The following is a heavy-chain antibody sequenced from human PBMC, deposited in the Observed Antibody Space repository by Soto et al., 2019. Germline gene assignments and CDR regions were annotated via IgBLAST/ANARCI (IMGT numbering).Heavy chain of an antibody. CDR3: ARDVEKSITIFGVVYESYYGMDV. CDR2: IIPIFGTA. V-gene: IGHV1-69*13. J-gene: IGHJ6*02. CDR1: GGTFSSYA. Sequence: GASVKVSCKASGGTFSSYAISWVRQAPGQGLEWMGGIIPIFGTASYAQKFQGRVTITADESTSTAYMELSSLRSEDTAVYYCARDVEKSITIFGVVYESYYGMDVWGQGTTVTVSS. D-gene: IGHD3-3*01.